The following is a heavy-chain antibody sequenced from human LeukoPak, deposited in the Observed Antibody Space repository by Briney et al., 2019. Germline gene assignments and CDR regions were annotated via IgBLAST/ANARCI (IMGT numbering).Heavy chain of an antibody. CDR2: INHSGST. CDR3: ARGESCANGVCYYWDY. J-gene: IGHJ4*02. CDR1: GGSFSGYY. D-gene: IGHD2-8*01. V-gene: IGHV4-34*01. Sequence: SETLSLTCAVYGGSFSGYYWSWIRQPPGKGLEWIGGINHSGSTNYNPSLKSRVTISVDTSKNRFSLKLSSVTAADTAVYYCARGESCANGVCYYWDYWGQGTLVTVSS.